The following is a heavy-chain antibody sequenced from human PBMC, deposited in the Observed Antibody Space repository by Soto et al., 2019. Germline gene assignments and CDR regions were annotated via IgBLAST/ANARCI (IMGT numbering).Heavy chain of an antibody. V-gene: IGHV4-59*01. J-gene: IGHJ4*02. CDR2: IHFGGTT. CDR3: ARSDYGEFDY. Sequence: SETLSLTCTVSGGSMRTYFWNWIRQPPGKGLEWIAYIHFGGTTNYNPSLKSRVTISIDMSKNRLSLKLNSVTAADTALYYCARSDYGEFDYWGQGALVTVSS. CDR1: GGSMRTYF. D-gene: IGHD4-17*01.